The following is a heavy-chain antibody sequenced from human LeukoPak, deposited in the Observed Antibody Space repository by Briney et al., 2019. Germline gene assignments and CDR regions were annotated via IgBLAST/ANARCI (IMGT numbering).Heavy chain of an antibody. J-gene: IGHJ4*02. V-gene: IGHV4-34*01. D-gene: IGHD3-3*01. CDR3: ARVRYDFWSGPYYFDY. CDR2: INHSGST. CDR1: GGSFSGYY. Sequence: SETLSLTCAVYGGSFSGYYWSWIRQPPGKGLEWIGEINHSGSTNYNPPLKSRVTISVDTSKNQFSLKLSSVTAADTAVYYCARVRYDFWSGPYYFDYWGQGTLVTVSS.